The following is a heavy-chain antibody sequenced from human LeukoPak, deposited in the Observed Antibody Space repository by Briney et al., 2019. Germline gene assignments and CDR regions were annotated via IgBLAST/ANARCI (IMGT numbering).Heavy chain of an antibody. J-gene: IGHJ3*02. CDR3: ASVPLRGDAFDI. CDR1: GFTFSTCW. Sequence: PGGSLRLSCAASGFTFSTCWMSWVRQAPGKGLEWVANINQHGGDKNYLDSVKGRFTISRDNAQNSLYLQMNSLRAEDTAVYYCASVPLRGDAFDIWGQGTMVTVSS. CDR2: INQHGGDK. V-gene: IGHV3-7*01. D-gene: IGHD3-16*01.